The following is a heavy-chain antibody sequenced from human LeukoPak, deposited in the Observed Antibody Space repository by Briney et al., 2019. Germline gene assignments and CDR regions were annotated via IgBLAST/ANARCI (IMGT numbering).Heavy chain of an antibody. CDR1: GFTFDDYA. Sequence: GRSLRLSCAASGFTFDDYAMHWVQQAPGKGLEWVSGISGSIGYADSVKGRFTISRDNAKNSLYLQMNSLRAEDTALYYCAKGRDKYQLLSKNWFDPWGQGTLVTVSS. CDR2: ISGSI. CDR3: AKGRDKYQLLSKNWFDP. D-gene: IGHD2-2*01. V-gene: IGHV3-9*01. J-gene: IGHJ5*02.